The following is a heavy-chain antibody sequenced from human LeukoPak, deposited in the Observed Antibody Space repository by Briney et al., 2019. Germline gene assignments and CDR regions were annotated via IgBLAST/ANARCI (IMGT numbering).Heavy chain of an antibody. CDR2: IYYSGST. Sequence: PSETLSLTCSVSGGSISSGDYYWGWIRQPPGKGLEWIGHIYYSGSTHHNPSLKSRVTISVDTSKNHFSLKLSSVTATDTAVYYCARSLLSAGSGSYGFDPWGQGTLVTVSS. D-gene: IGHD3-10*01. J-gene: IGHJ5*02. CDR3: ARSLLSAGSGSYGFDP. CDR1: GGSISSGDYY. V-gene: IGHV4-30-4*01.